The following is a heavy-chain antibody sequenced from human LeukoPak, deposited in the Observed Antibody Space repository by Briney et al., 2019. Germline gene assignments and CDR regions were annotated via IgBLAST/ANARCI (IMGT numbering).Heavy chain of an antibody. CDR3: ARGHIFLAGNEGLDY. CDR2: INAANGNT. Sequence: GASVKVSCKTSGYTFNSFVIHWVRQAPGQRLEWMGWINAANGNTKYSPKFQDRVTITSDTSARTAYMELNSLRFEDTAIYYCARGHIFLAGNEGLDYWGQGTLVTASS. D-gene: IGHD3-9*01. J-gene: IGHJ4*02. V-gene: IGHV1-3*01. CDR1: GYTFNSFV.